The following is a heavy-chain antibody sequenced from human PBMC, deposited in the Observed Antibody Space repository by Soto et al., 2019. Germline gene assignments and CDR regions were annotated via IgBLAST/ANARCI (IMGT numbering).Heavy chain of an antibody. CDR3: ARGRVGATTDYFDY. CDR2: IYYSGNT. J-gene: IGHJ4*02. CDR1: GGSISRGGYY. Sequence: PSETLSLTCSVSGGSISRGGYYWSWIRQHPGRGLEWIGYIYYSGNTYYNPSLKSRVTISVDTSKNQFSLKLSAVTAADTAVYYCARGRVGATTDYFDYCGQGTLVTVSS. V-gene: IGHV4-31*03. D-gene: IGHD1-26*01.